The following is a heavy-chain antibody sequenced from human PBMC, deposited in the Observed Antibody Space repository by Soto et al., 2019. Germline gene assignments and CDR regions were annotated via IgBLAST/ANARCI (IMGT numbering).Heavy chain of an antibody. D-gene: IGHD3-10*01. J-gene: IGHJ4*02. CDR2: ISSSSSYT. Sequence: QVQLVESGGGLVKPGGSLRLSCAASGFTFSDYYMSWIRQAPGKGLEWVSYISSSSSYTNYADSVKGRFTISRDNAKNSLYLQMNSLRAEDTAVYYCARDGQSYYYGSGSQKDDYWGQGTLVTVSS. V-gene: IGHV3-11*05. CDR1: GFTFSDYY. CDR3: ARDGQSYYYGSGSQKDDY.